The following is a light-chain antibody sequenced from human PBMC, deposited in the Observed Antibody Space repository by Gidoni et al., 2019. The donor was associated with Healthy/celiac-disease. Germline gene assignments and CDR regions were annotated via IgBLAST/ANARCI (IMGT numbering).Light chain of an antibody. CDR1: QSISSW. J-gene: IGKJ1*01. Sequence: DIQMTQSPSSLSASVGDRFTTTCRASQSISSWLAWYQQEPGKAPKLLYYKASSLERGVHTSFSGGGSRTEFTLTIRSLQPDDFATYYCQQYNSYPETFGQGTKVEIK. CDR3: QQYNSYPET. CDR2: KAS. V-gene: IGKV1-5*03.